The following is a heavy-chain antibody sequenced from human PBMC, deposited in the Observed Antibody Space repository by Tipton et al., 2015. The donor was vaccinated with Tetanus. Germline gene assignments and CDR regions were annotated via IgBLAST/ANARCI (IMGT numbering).Heavy chain of an antibody. CDR2: IFYIGSA. J-gene: IGHJ4*02. V-gene: IGHV4-39*01. D-gene: IGHD4/OR15-4a*01. CDR1: GGSISSSSYY. Sequence: TLSLICTVSGGSISSSSYYWGWIRQPPGKGLEWIGNIFYIGSAYYNPSLRSRVTISVDTSKNQFSLKLSSVTAADTALYYCARRVTMPSAPSRYFDYWGQGTLVTVSS. CDR3: ARRVTMPSAPSRYFDY.